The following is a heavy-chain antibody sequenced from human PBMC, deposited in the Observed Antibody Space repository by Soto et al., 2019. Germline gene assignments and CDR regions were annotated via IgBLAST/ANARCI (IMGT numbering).Heavy chain of an antibody. D-gene: IGHD2-15*01. CDR2: MSSAGTDK. J-gene: IGHJ4*02. CDR3: AKTPWVKYYSSGFDY. V-gene: IGHV3-30*18. CDR1: GFHFSSYA. Sequence: QVQLVESGGGVVQPGRSLRLSCEASGFHFSSYAVHWVRQAPGKGLERVASMSSAGTDKYYADSVKGRFTISRDNSKSKLYLQMTSLRAEVTSLYYCAKTPWVKYYSSGFDYWGKGTLVTVYS.